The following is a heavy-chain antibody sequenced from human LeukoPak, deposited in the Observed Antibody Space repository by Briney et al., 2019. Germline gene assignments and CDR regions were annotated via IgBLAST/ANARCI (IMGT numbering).Heavy chain of an antibody. J-gene: IGHJ4*02. D-gene: IGHD3-22*01. Sequence: SQTLSLTCAISGDSVSSNSAAWNWIRQSPSRGLEWLGRTFYRSKWYNDYAVSVKSRITINPDTSKNQFSLHLNSVTPEDTAVYYCYVGDYYDSRSDYWGQGTLVTVSS. CDR3: YVGDYYDSRSDY. CDR2: TFYRSKWYN. V-gene: IGHV6-1*01. CDR1: GDSVSSNSAA.